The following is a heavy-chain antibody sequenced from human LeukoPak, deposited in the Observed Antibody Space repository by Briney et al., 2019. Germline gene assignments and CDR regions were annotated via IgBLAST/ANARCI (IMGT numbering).Heavy chain of an antibody. J-gene: IGHJ5*01. D-gene: IGHD6-6*01. CDR1: GFTFSNYW. V-gene: IGHV3-7*03. Sequence: GGSLRLSCTASGFTFSNYWMSWVRQAPNKGLEWVANIKYDGSEKYYVDSVKSRLTISRDNAKNSLYLQMNSLRAEDTAVYFCAREPVRKRWFDSWGQGTLVTVSS. CDR2: IKYDGSEK. CDR3: AREPVRKRWFDS.